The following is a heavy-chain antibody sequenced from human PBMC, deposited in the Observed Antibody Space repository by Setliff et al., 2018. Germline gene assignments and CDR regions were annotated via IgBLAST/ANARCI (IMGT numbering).Heavy chain of an antibody. CDR1: GDSIDTDIW. D-gene: IGHD2-8*02. V-gene: IGHV4-4*02. Sequence: TSETLSLTCTVSGDSIDTDIWWSWVRQPPGKGLEWIGYIYHAGSTNYNPSLKSRVTISVDTSRNQFSLKLSSVTAADTALYYCTVYNTGSSKDHYWGQGTPVTSPQ. J-gene: IGHJ4*02. CDR2: IYHAGST. CDR3: TVYNTGSSKDHY.